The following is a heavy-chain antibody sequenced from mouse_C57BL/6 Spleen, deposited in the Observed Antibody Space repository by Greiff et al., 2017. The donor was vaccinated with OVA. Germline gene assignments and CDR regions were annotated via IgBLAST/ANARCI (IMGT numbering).Heavy chain of an antibody. CDR1: GYSITSGYD. J-gene: IGHJ4*01. D-gene: IGHD2-4*01. CDR2: ISYSGST. Sequence: EVQLQESGPGMVKPSQSLSLTCTVTGYSITSGYDWHWIRHFPGNKLEWMGYISYSGSTNYNPSLKSRISITHDTSKNHFFLKLNSVTTEDTATYYCARSYDYGYAMDYWGQGTSVTVSS. V-gene: IGHV3-1*01. CDR3: ARSYDYGYAMDY.